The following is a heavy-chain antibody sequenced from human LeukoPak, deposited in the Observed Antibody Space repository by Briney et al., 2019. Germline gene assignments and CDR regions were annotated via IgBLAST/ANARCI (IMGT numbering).Heavy chain of an antibody. Sequence: KPGESLKISCKGSGYRFTNYWIGWVRQMPGKGLEWMGIIYPGDSDTRYSPSFQGQVTISADKSISTAYLQWSSLKASDTAIYFCAIGGDSSTSCYRCLNYWGQGTLVTVSS. CDR2: IYPGDSDT. CDR1: GYRFTNYW. D-gene: IGHD2-2*02. V-gene: IGHV5-51*01. J-gene: IGHJ4*02. CDR3: AIGGDSSTSCYRCLNY.